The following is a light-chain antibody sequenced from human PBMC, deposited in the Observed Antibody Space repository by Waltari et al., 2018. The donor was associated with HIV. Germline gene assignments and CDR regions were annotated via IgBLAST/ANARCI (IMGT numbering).Light chain of an antibody. V-gene: IGKV1-39*01. Sequence: DIQMTQSPSSLSASVGDRVTITCRASQNISSYLSWYQQKPGKAPKVLIYAASSLQSGFPSRFSGSGSGTDFNISISSLQLEDFATYYCQQSYSTPRTFGQGTKVEIK. CDR2: AAS. CDR3: QQSYSTPRT. J-gene: IGKJ1*01. CDR1: QNISSY.